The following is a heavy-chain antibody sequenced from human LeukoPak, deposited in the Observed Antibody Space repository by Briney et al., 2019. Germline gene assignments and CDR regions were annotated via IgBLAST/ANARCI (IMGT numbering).Heavy chain of an antibody. CDR3: ARKETVVTGGFDF. D-gene: IGHD4-23*01. Sequence: GGSLRLSCTAPGFTFSTYWMSWVRQAPGKGLKWVANINQDGSEKYYVDSVKGRFTISRDNARNSLYLQMNSLRAEDTAVYYCARKETVVTGGFDFWGRGTLVTVSS. V-gene: IGHV3-7*01. CDR2: INQDGSEK. J-gene: IGHJ4*02. CDR1: GFTFSTYW.